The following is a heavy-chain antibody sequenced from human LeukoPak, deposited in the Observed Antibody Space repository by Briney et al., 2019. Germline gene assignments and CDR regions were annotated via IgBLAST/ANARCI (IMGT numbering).Heavy chain of an antibody. Sequence: GASVRVSCKASVYTFTGYFMHWVRQAPGQGLDWMGWINPNTGGTKYAQKFQGRVTMTRDTSIGTAYMELSTVTSDDTAVYFCARVHATGYFSLDLGYWGQGTLVTVSS. CDR1: VYTFTGYF. CDR3: ARVHATGYFSLDLGY. V-gene: IGHV1-2*02. CDR2: INPNTGGT. J-gene: IGHJ4*02. D-gene: IGHD3-9*01.